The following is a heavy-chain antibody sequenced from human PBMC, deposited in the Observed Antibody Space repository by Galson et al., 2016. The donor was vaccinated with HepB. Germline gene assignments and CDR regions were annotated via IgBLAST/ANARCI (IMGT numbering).Heavy chain of an antibody. CDR3: AKKVEGSGHADALDI. CDR1: EFTFSSYA. D-gene: IGHD2-15*01. J-gene: IGHJ3*02. V-gene: IGHV3-30-3*01. Sequence: SLRLSCAPSEFTFSSYAMHWVRQAPGKGLDWVAVISYDGNTQFYADSVKGRFTISRDNSKNTLDLQVNSLRAEDTAVYYCAKKVEGSGHADALDIWGQGTMVTVSS. CDR2: ISYDGNTQ.